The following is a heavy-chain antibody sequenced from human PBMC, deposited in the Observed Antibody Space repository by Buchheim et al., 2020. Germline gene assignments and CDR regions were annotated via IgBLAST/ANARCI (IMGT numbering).Heavy chain of an antibody. V-gene: IGHV3-48*02. CDR3: ASGTTYYDSSGYPVSYFDY. CDR1: GFTFNSYS. Sequence: EVQLVESGGGLVQSGGSLRLSCAASGFTFNSYSMNWVRQAPGKGLEWLSYISSSSTSIYYADSVKGRFTISRDNAKNSLFLQINNLRDEDTAVYYCASGTTYYDSSGYPVSYFDYWGQGTL. J-gene: IGHJ4*02. D-gene: IGHD3-22*01. CDR2: ISSSSTSI.